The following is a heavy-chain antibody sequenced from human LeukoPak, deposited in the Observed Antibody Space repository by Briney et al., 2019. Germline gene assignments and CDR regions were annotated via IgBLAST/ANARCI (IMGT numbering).Heavy chain of an antibody. V-gene: IGHV3-23*01. Sequence: GAFLRLSCTASGFTFSSYAMSWVRPARGKGMEWVSAISGSGGSTYYADSVKGRFTISRDNSKNTLYLQRNSLRAEDTAVYYCAISGWEDFDYWGQGTLLTVSS. CDR3: AISGWEDFDY. CDR1: GFTFSSYA. CDR2: ISGSGGST. J-gene: IGHJ4*02. D-gene: IGHD6-19*01.